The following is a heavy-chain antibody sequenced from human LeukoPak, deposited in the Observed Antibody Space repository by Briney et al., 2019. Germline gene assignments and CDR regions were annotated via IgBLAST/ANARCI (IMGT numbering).Heavy chain of an antibody. CDR3: ARGSRGYCSGGSCPTDY. CDR2: IYYSGST. J-gene: IGHJ4*02. D-gene: IGHD2-15*01. CDR1: GGSISSYY. Sequence: SETLSLTCTVSGGSISSYYWSWIRQPPGKGLEWIGYIYYSGSTNYNPSLKSRVTISVDTSKNQFSLKLSSVTAADTAVYYCARGSRGYCSGGSCPTDYWGQGTLVTVSS. V-gene: IGHV4-59*01.